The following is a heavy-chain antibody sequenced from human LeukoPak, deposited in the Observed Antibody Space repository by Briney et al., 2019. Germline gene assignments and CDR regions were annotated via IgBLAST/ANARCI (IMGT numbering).Heavy chain of an antibody. CDR1: GFTFSGSA. Sequence: GGSLRLSYAASGFTFSGSAMHWVRQASGKGLEWVGRIRSKANSYATAYAASVKGRFTISRDDSKNTAYLQMNSLKTEDTAVYYCTVVIAVAGTWGQGTLVTVSS. D-gene: IGHD6-19*01. V-gene: IGHV3-73*01. CDR2: IRSKANSYAT. J-gene: IGHJ5*02. CDR3: TVVIAVAGT.